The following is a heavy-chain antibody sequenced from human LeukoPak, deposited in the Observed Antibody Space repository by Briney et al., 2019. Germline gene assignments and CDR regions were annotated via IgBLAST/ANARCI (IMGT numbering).Heavy chain of an antibody. D-gene: IGHD3-16*01. Sequence: SETLSLTCAVYGGSFSGYYWSWIRQPPGKGLEWIGEINHSGSTNYNPSLKSRVTISVDTSKNQFSLKLSSVTAADTAMYYCARSDTFGGVMAFDAFDVWGQGTMVTVSS. V-gene: IGHV4-34*01. CDR2: INHSGST. J-gene: IGHJ3*01. CDR3: ARSDTFGGVMAFDAFDV. CDR1: GGSFSGYY.